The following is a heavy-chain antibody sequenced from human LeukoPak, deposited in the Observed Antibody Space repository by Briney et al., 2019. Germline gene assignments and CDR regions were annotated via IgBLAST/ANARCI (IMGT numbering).Heavy chain of an antibody. CDR3: ARAGLNFDWLSYFYY. Sequence: SETLSLTCAVSGYSISSGYYWGWIRQPPGKGLEWIGSIYHSGSTYYNPSLKSRVTISVDTSKNQFSLKLSSVTAADTAVYYCARAGLNFDWLSYFYYWGQGTLVTVSS. D-gene: IGHD3-9*01. CDR2: IYHSGST. V-gene: IGHV4-38-2*01. CDR1: GYSISSGYY. J-gene: IGHJ4*02.